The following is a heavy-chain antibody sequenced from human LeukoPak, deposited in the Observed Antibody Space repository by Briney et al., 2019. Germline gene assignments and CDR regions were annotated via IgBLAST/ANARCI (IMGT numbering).Heavy chain of an antibody. CDR2: IYHSGST. CDR3: APMPPRYSSGIEVVDY. J-gene: IGHJ4*02. D-gene: IGHD6-19*01. V-gene: IGHV4-38-2*01. CDR1: GYSISSGYY. Sequence: PSETLSLTXAVSGYSISSGYYWGWIRQPPGKGLEWIGSIYHSGSTYYNPSLKSRVTISVDTSKNQFSLKLSSVTAADTAVYYCAPMPPRYSSGIEVVDYWGQGTLVTVSS.